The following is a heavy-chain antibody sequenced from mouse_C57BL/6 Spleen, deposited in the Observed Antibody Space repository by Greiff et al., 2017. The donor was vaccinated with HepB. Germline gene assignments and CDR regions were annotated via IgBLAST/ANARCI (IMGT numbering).Heavy chain of an antibody. D-gene: IGHD4-1*01. CDR1: GYTFTSYW. CDR2: IDPSDSYT. V-gene: IGHV1-50*01. CDR3: ARRGERTGSPFFDY. Sequence: VQLQESGAELVKPGASVKLSCKASGYTFTSYWMQWVKQRPGQGLEWIGEIDPSDSYTNYNQKFKGKATLTVDTSSSTAYMQLSSLTSEDSAVYYCARRGERTGSPFFDYWGQGTTLTVSS. J-gene: IGHJ2*01.